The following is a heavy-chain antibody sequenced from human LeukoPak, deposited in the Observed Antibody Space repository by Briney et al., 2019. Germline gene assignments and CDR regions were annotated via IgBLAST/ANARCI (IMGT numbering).Heavy chain of an antibody. CDR3: ARDWAYAFDY. CDR1: GFTFTFYW. V-gene: IGHV3-7*01. J-gene: IGHJ4*02. D-gene: IGHD3-16*01. CDR2: IKQDGSDK. Sequence: GGSVRLSCAASGFTFTFYWMSWVRQASGKGLEWVANIKQDGSDKYYVDSVKGRFTISRDNSKNSLYLQMNTLRGEDTAVYYCARDWAYAFDYWGQGTLVTVSS.